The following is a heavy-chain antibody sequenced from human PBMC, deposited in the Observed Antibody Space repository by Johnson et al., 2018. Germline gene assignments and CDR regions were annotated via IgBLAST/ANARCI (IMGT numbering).Heavy chain of an antibody. V-gene: IGHV3-23*04. J-gene: IGHJ4*02. D-gene: IGHD3-22*01. CDR1: GFNFSNYA. Sequence: VQLGEAAGGLVEPGGSLRLSCAASGFNFSNYAMGWVRQAPGKRLEWVSSISDAGDSTYYADSVPGRFTISRDRSKNTVHLQMNSLRADDTAVYYCARRGNYYNTSGRRGYFDYWGQGTLVTVSS. CDR3: ARRGNYYNTSGRRGYFDY. CDR2: ISDAGDST.